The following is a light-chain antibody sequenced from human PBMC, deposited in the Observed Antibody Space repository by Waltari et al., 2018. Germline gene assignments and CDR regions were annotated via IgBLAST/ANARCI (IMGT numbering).Light chain of an antibody. CDR2: AAS. CDR1: QSVTTS. V-gene: IGKV1-39*01. CDR3: QQSHSPPFT. J-gene: IGKJ3*01. Sequence: DIQMTQSPASLVASLGDRVTITCRPSQSVTTSLNWYQQKSGEPPKLLISAASSFQSGVPSRFSGSGSGTDFTLTITHLQPEDVATYFCQQSHSPPFTFGPGTKV.